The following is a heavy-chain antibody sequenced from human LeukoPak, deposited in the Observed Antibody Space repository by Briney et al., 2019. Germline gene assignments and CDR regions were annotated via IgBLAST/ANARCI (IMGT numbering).Heavy chain of an antibody. CDR2: IWYDGSNK. CDR3: ASRKVLLWFGEDY. V-gene: IGHV3-33*01. Sequence: GRSLRLSCAASGFTFSSYGMHWVRQAPGKGLEWVAVIWYDGSNKYYADSVKGRFTISRDNPKNTLYLQMNSLRAEDTAVYYCASRKVLLWFGEDYWGQGTLVTVSS. CDR1: GFTFSSYG. J-gene: IGHJ4*02. D-gene: IGHD3-10*01.